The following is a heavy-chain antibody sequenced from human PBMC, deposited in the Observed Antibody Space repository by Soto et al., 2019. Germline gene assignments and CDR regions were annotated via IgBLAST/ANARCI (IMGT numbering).Heavy chain of an antibody. V-gene: IGHV1-18*01. CDR2: ISAYNGNT. CDR3: ARDGVDTATGYYYGMDV. CDR1: CYTFTSYG. J-gene: IGHJ6*02. Sequence: ASVKVSCKASCYTFTSYGISLVRHAPGQWLEWMGWISAYNGNTNYAQKLQGRVTMTTDTSTSTAYMELRSLRSDDTAVYYCARDGVDTATGYYYGMDVWGQGTTVTVSS. D-gene: IGHD5-18*01.